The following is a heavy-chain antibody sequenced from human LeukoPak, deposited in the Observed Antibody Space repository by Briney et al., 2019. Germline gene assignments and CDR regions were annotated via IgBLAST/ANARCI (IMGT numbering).Heavy chain of an antibody. Sequence: SQTLSLTCTVSGGSISSGGYYWSWIRQPPGKGLEWIGFMYYSGSTNYNPSLKSRVTISVDTSKNQFSLKLNSVTPADTAVYYCARNSAAGHLWFSDWGRGTLVTVSS. V-gene: IGHV4-61*08. CDR3: ARNSAAGHLWFSD. J-gene: IGHJ4*02. CDR2: MYYSGST. D-gene: IGHD5-18*01. CDR1: GGSISSGGYY.